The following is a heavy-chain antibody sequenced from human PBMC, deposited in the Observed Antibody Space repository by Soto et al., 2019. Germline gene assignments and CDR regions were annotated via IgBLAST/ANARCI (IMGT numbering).Heavy chain of an antibody. D-gene: IGHD3-22*01. CDR3: AGDLYVISVYLNNSPGS. CDR1: GYTFTSYG. CDR2: ISAYNGNT. Sequence: ASVKVSCKASGYTFTSYGISWVRQAPGQGLEWMGWISAYNGNTNYAQKLQGRVTMTRDTSASTVYMELSSLRSEDTAVYYCAGDLYVISVYLNNSPGSGAQGPLVPVPS. J-gene: IGHJ4*02. V-gene: IGHV1-18*01.